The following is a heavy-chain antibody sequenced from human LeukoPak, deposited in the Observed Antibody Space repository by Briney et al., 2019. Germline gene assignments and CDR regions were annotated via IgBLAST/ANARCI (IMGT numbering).Heavy chain of an antibody. J-gene: IGHJ3*02. CDR3: ARDGYYDILTGYPGAFDI. Sequence: SQTLSLTCTVYGGSISSGDYYWGWIRQPPGKGLEWIGYIDYSRRTYYKPSLKSRVTISVDTSKNQLSLKLSSVTAADTAVYYCARDGYYDILTGYPGAFDIWGQGTMVTVSS. V-gene: IGHV4-30-4*08. CDR2: IDYSRRT. D-gene: IGHD3-9*01. CDR1: GGSISSGDYY.